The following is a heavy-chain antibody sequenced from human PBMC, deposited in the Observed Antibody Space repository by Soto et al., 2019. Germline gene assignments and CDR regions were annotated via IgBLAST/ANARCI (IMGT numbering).Heavy chain of an antibody. CDR3: ASGYCSGGSCYPRGGYSYYGMDV. D-gene: IGHD2-15*01. CDR1: GYSFTSYC. CDR2: IYPGDSDT. V-gene: IGHV5-51*01. J-gene: IGHJ6*02. Sequence: GESLKISCKGSGYSFTSYCIGWVRQMPGKGLDWMGIIYPGDSDTRYSPSFQGQVTISADKSISTAHLQWSSLKASDTAMYYCASGYCSGGSCYPRGGYSYYGMDVWGQGTTVTVSS.